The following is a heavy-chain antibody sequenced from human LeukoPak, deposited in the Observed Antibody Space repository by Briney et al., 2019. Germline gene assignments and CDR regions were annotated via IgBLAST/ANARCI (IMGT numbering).Heavy chain of an antibody. D-gene: IGHD2-2*01. V-gene: IGHV4-38-2*02. CDR1: GYSISSGYY. CDR3: ARDQSYRGKYQGSYYFDY. Sequence: SETLSLTCTVSGYSISSGYYWGWIRQPPGKGLEWIGSIYHSGSTYYNPSLKSRVTISVDTSKNQFSLKLSSVTAADTAVYYCARDQSYRGKYQGSYYFDYWGQGTLVTVSS. CDR2: IYHSGST. J-gene: IGHJ4*02.